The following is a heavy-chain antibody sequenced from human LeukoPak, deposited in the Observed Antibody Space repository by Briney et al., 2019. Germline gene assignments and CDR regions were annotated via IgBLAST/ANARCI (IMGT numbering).Heavy chain of an antibody. CDR3: AKVEDIVVVPAAPAYYFDY. D-gene: IGHD2-2*01. Sequence: GGSLRLSGAASGFTFSSYAMSWVRQAPGKGLEWVSAISGSGGSTYYADSVKGRFTISRDNAKNTLYLQMNSLRAEDTAVYYCAKVEDIVVVPAAPAYYFDYWGQGTLVTVSS. J-gene: IGHJ4*02. CDR1: GFTFSSYA. V-gene: IGHV3-23*01. CDR2: ISGSGGST.